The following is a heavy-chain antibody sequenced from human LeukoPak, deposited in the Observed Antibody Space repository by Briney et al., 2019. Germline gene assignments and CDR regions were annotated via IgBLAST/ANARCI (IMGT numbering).Heavy chain of an antibody. CDR2: ILTSGST. V-gene: IGHV4-4*07. J-gene: IGHJ4*02. Sequence: PSETLSLTCTVSGGSIRTYYWSWIRQPAGKALEWIGRILTSGSTDYNPSLESRVSMSVDTSKNQFSLKLRSVTAADTAVYYCAREGSMTARPFVSIDYWGQGTLVTVSS. D-gene: IGHD6-6*01. CDR3: AREGSMTARPFVSIDY. CDR1: GGSIRTYY.